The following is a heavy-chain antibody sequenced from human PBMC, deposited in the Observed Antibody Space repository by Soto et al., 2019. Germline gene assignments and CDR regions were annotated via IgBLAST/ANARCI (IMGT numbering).Heavy chain of an antibody. Sequence: SVKVSCKASGGTFSSYAISWVRQAPGQGLEWMGGIIPIFGTADYAQKFHKRVTLTRDMSTGTVYMELRSLTFEDTAIYYCTSEDVATGLVWGPGSLVTVSS. V-gene: IGHV1-69*05. J-gene: IGHJ4*02. CDR1: GGTFSSYA. CDR2: IIPIFGTA. D-gene: IGHD5-12*01. CDR3: TSEDVATGLV.